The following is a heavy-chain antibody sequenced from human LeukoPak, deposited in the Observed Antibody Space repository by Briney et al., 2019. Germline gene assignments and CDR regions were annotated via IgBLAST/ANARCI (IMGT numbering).Heavy chain of an antibody. Sequence: ASVKVSCKASGGTFSSYAISWVRQAPGQGLEWMGRIIPILGIANYAQKFQGRVTITADKSTSTAYMELSSLRSEDTAVYYCARGNPCSSTSCYLQVVSYYYYYGMDVWGQGTTVTVSS. J-gene: IGHJ6*02. D-gene: IGHD2-2*01. V-gene: IGHV1-69*04. CDR1: GGTFSSYA. CDR3: ARGNPCSSTSCYLQVVSYYYYYGMDV. CDR2: IIPILGIA.